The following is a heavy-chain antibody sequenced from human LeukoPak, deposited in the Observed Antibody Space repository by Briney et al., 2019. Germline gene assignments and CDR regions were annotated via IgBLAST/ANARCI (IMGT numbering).Heavy chain of an antibody. V-gene: IGHV1-8*01. CDR1: GYTFTSYD. J-gene: IGHJ5*02. CDR3: ARGPLVRLPSSFDP. Sequence: GASVKVSCKASGYTFTSYDINWVRQATGQGLEWTGWMNPNTGNTGSAQRFQGRVTMTRDTSISTAYMELSSLRSEDTAVYYCARGPLVRLPSSFDPWGQGTLVTVSS. CDR2: MNPNTGNT. D-gene: IGHD3-16*02.